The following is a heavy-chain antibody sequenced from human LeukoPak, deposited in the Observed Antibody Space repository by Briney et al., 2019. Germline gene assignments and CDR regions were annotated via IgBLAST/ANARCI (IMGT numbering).Heavy chain of an antibody. CDR3: AKDPAGIYSGYVT. CDR2: IRYDGSNK. V-gene: IGHV3-30*02. D-gene: IGHD5-12*01. CDR1: GFTFSSYG. Sequence: GGSLRLSCAASGFTFSSYGMHWVRQAPGKGLEWVAFIRYDGSNKYYADSVKGRFTISRDNSKNTLYLQMNSLRAEDTAVYYCAKDPAGIYSGYVTWGQGTLVTVSS. J-gene: IGHJ5*02.